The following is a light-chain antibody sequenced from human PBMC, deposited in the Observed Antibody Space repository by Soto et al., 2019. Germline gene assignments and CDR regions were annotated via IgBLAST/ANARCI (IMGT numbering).Light chain of an antibody. CDR3: YSYAGSNSFV. J-gene: IGLJ1*01. V-gene: IGLV2-8*01. CDR1: SSDVGGYKY. CDR2: EVN. Sequence: QSALTQPPSASGSPGQSVTISCTGTSSDVGGYKYVSWYQQHPGKAPKLMIYEVNERPSGVPDRFSGSKSGNTASLTVSGLQAEDGADYFCYSYAGSNSFVFGTGTKVTVL.